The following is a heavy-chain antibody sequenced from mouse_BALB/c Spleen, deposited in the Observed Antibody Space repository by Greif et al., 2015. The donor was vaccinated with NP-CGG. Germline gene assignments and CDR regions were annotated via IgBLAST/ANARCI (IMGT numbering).Heavy chain of an antibody. V-gene: IGHV1S81*02. CDR2: INPSNGGT. D-gene: IGHD1-1*02. CDR3: TRYGYYAMDY. CDR1: GYTFTSYY. J-gene: IGHJ4*01. Sequence: VQLQQSGAELVKPGASVKLSCKASGYTFTSYYMYWVKQRPGQGLEWTGEINPSNGGTNFNEKFKSKATLTVDKSSSTAYMQLSSLTSEDSAVYYCTRYGYYAMDYWGQGTSVTVSS.